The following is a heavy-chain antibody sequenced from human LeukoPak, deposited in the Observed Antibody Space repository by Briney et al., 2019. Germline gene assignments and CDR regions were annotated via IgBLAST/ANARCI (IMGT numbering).Heavy chain of an antibody. CDR3: ARTYGDYFDY. J-gene: IGHJ4*02. V-gene: IGHV4-59*08. Sequence: SETLSLTCTVSGGSISSSYWSWIRQPPGKGLEWIGYIYYSGSPNYNPSLKSRVTISVDTSKNQFSLKLSSVTAADTAVYYCARTYGDYFDYWGQGTLVTVSS. D-gene: IGHD4-17*01. CDR1: GGSISSSY. CDR2: IYYSGSP.